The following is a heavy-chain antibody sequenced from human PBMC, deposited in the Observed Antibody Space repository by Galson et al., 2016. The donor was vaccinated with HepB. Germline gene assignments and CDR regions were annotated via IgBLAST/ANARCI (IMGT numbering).Heavy chain of an antibody. CDR1: GFTFGDYA. D-gene: IGHD3-3*01. V-gene: IGHV3-49*03. CDR2: IRSKANGGPK. J-gene: IGHJ6*02. Sequence: SLRLSCAASGFTFGDYAMSWFRQAPGKGLEWVGFIRSKANGGPKEYAAPVKARFTIQRDDSKSIPYLKRKSLKTEDTAVYSCWWDDFWSGYSIYYYYYGMDVWGQGTTVTVSS. CDR3: WWDDFWSGYSIYYYYYGMDV.